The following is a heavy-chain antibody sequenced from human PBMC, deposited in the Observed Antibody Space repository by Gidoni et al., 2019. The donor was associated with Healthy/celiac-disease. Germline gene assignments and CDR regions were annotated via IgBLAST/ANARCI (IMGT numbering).Heavy chain of an antibody. Sequence: EVQLVESGGGLVQPGRSLRLSCTASGFTFGDYAMSWFRQAPGKGLEWVGFIRSKAYGGTTEYAASVKGRFTISRDDSKSVAYLQMNSLKTEDTAVYYCTRDLRETYYDRTGYYGMDVWGQGTTVTVSS. D-gene: IGHD3-3*01. V-gene: IGHV3-49*03. CDR3: TRDLRETYYDRTGYYGMDV. CDR2: IRSKAYGGTT. J-gene: IGHJ6*02. CDR1: GFTFGDYA.